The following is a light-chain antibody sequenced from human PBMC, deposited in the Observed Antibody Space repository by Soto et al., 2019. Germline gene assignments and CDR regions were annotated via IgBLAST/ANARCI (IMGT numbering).Light chain of an antibody. V-gene: IGLV2-14*01. CDR3: TSYTRDTALV. J-gene: IGLJ1*01. CDR1: SSDVGTYNY. CDR2: EAS. Sequence: QSALTQPASVSGSPGQSITISCTGTSSDVGTYNYVSWYQHHPGKAPKLIIYEASNRPSGVSNRFSGSKSGSTASLTISGLQAEDEADYHCTSYTRDTALVFGTGTKVTVL.